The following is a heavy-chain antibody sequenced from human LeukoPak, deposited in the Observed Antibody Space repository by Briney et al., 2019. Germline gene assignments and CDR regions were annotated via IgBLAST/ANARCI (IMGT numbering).Heavy chain of an antibody. V-gene: IGHV5-51*01. D-gene: IGHD3-22*01. CDR3: ARQSYYDTSGYYPFDY. J-gene: IGHJ4*02. CDR2: IYPGDSDT. Sequence: GESLKISCKGSGYIFTSYWIAWVRQMPGKGLEWMGIIYPGDSDTKYSPPFQGQVTISADKSISTAYLQWSSLKASDTAMYYCARQSYYDTSGYYPFDYWGQGTLVTVSS. CDR1: GYIFTSYW.